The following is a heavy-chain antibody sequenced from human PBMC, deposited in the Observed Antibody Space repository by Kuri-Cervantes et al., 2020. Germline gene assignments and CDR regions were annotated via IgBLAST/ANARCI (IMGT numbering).Heavy chain of an antibody. V-gene: IGHV3-23*01. D-gene: IGHD2-15*01. CDR2: ISGGGGGT. Sequence: GESLKISCAASGFTLSSYAMSWVRQAPGKGLEWVSAISGGGGGTYYADSVKGRFTISRDNAKNSLYLQMNSLRDEDTAVYYCARDGEVVVAAYYFDYWGQGTLVTVSS. CDR1: GFTLSSYA. CDR3: ARDGEVVVAAYYFDY. J-gene: IGHJ4*02.